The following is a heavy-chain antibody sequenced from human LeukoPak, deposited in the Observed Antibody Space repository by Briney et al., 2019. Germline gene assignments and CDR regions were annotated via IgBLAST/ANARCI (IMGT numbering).Heavy chain of an antibody. V-gene: IGHV3-48*01. CDR2: ISSSSSTI. D-gene: IGHD3-3*01. CDR1: GFTFSSYS. J-gene: IGHJ6*03. CDR3: VRGSLASGVVVYYYYYLDV. Sequence: AGGSLRLSCAASGFTFSSYSMNWVRQAPGKGLEWVSYISSSSSTIYYADSVKGRYTISRDNAKNSLYLQMNNLRAEDTAVYYCVRGSLASGVVVYYYYYLDVWGKGTTVTVSS.